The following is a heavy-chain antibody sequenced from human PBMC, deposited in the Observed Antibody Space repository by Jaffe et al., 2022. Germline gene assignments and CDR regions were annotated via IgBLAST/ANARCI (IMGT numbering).Heavy chain of an antibody. J-gene: IGHJ5*02. CDR1: GYTFTSYW. Sequence: EVQLVQSGAEVKKPGESLKISCKGSGYTFTSYWIGWVRQMPGKGLEWMGIIYPGDSDTTYSPSFEGQVTLSVDKSITTAYLQWSSLKASDTAIYYCARLSPGSNNWFDPWGQGTQVTVSS. CDR2: IYPGDSDT. CDR3: ARLSPGSNNWFDP. V-gene: IGHV5-51*03. D-gene: IGHD3-10*01.